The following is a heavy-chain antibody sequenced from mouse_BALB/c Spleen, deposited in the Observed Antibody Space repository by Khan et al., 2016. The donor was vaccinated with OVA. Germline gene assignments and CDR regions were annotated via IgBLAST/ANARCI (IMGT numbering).Heavy chain of an antibody. CDR1: GYTFSTYW. Sequence: VQLQESGAALAKPGASVKMSCKASGYTFSTYWMHWLKQRPGQGLVWFGYINPTSGYTDYNEKLKDKTTLSADKSSSTAYMQLSRLTSEDSAVYYCTRDRIDYWGQGTTLTVSS. CDR3: TRDRIDY. V-gene: IGHV1-7*01. CDR2: INPTSGYT. J-gene: IGHJ2*01.